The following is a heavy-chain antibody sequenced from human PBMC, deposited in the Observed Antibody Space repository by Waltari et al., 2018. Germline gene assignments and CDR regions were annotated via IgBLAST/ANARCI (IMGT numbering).Heavy chain of an antibody. Sequence: QVQLQQSGPGLARPSQTLSVTCVIPGDSVSNNNAAWNWIRQSPSRGLEWLGKTYFRSKWYSDYAESVKGRITISPDTSRNQFSLQLDSVTPEDTAVYYCARDCDSRTCSEWGPGTLVTVSS. V-gene: IGHV6-1*01. CDR1: GDSVSNNNAA. D-gene: IGHD3-22*01. J-gene: IGHJ4*02. CDR3: ARDCDSRTCSE. CDR2: TYFRSKWYS.